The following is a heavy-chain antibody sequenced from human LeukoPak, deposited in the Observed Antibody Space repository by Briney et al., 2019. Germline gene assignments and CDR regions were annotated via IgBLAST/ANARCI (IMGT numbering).Heavy chain of an antibody. Sequence: SETLSLTCTVSGVSISSYYWSWIRQPAGKGLEWIGRIHTSGSTNYNPALKSRVTMSEDTSRNQFSLKLSSVTAADTAVYYCARGVRIAVAGNIDYWGQGTLVTVSS. CDR2: IHTSGST. CDR3: ARGVRIAVAGNIDY. J-gene: IGHJ4*02. V-gene: IGHV4-4*07. D-gene: IGHD6-19*01. CDR1: GVSISSYY.